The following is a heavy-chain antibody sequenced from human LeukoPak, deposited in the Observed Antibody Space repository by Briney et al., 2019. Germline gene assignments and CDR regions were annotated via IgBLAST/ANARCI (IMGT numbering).Heavy chain of an antibody. CDR2: IGTAGDT. D-gene: IGHD1-26*01. Sequence: PGGSLRLSCAASGFTFSNYDMHWARQATGKGLEWVSAIGTAGDTYYPGSVRGRFTMSRENAKNSLYLQMNSLTAGDTAVYYCARGANTHFDYWGQGILVTVSS. J-gene: IGHJ4*02. CDR1: GFTFSNYD. CDR3: ARGANTHFDY. V-gene: IGHV3-13*04.